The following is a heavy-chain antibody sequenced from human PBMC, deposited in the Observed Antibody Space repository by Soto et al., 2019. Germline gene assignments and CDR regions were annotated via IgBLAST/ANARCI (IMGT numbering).Heavy chain of an antibody. Sequence: ASVKVSCKASGYTFTSYYIHWVRQAPGQGLEGMGIINPSGGSTSYAQKFQGRVTMTRDTSTSTVYMELSSLRSEDTAVYYCARDGAVAGTGLGYWGQGTLVTVSS. V-gene: IGHV1-46*03. J-gene: IGHJ4*02. D-gene: IGHD6-19*01. CDR2: INPSGGST. CDR3: ARDGAVAGTGLGY. CDR1: GYTFTSYY.